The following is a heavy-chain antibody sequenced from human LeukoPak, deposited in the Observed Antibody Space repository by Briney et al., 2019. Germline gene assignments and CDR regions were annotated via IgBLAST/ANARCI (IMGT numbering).Heavy chain of an antibody. CDR3: ARARSSPPYYYYGMDV. D-gene: IGHD6-13*01. Sequence: SETLSLTCTVSGGSISSYYWSWIRQPPGKGLEWIGYIYYSGSTNYNPSLKSRATISVDTSKNQFSLKLSSVTAADTAVYYCARARSSPPYYYYGMDVWGQGTTVTVSS. CDR2: IYYSGST. J-gene: IGHJ6*02. CDR1: GGSISSYY. V-gene: IGHV4-59*01.